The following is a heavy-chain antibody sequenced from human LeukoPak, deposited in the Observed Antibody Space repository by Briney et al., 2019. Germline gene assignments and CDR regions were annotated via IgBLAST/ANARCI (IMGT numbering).Heavy chain of an antibody. J-gene: IGHJ5*02. D-gene: IGHD5-18*01. V-gene: IGHV3-23*01. Sequence: GGSLRLSCAASGFTFSIYAMSWVRQAPGKGLEWISAISGSAGNTYYADSVKGRFTISRDNSKNTMYLQMNSLRAEDTAVYYCARDIPLSGYSYGFHWFDPWGQGTLVTVSS. CDR1: GFTFSIYA. CDR2: ISGSAGNT. CDR3: ARDIPLSGYSYGFHWFDP.